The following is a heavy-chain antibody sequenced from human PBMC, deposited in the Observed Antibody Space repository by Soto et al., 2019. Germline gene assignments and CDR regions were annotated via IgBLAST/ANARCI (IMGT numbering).Heavy chain of an antibody. Sequence: GGSLRLSCAASGFTFSSYGMHWVRQAPGKGLEWVAVISYDGSNKYYADSVKGRFTISRDNSKNTLYLQMNSLRAEDTAVYYCAKQSGPTLSDIVVVPAAKGFDPWGQGTLVTVSS. J-gene: IGHJ5*02. CDR1: GFTFSSYG. D-gene: IGHD2-2*01. CDR3: AKQSGPTLSDIVVVPAAKGFDP. CDR2: ISYDGSNK. V-gene: IGHV3-30*18.